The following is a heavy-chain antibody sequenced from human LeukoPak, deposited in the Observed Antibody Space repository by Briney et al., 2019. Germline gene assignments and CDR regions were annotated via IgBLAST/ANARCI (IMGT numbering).Heavy chain of an antibody. V-gene: IGHV4-30-2*01. CDR2: IYHSGST. CDR3: ARGYCSGGSCPRLFDP. J-gene: IGHJ5*02. Sequence: PSQTLPLTCAVSGGSISSGGYSWSWIRQPPGKGLEWIGYIYHSGSTYYNPSLKSRVTISVDRFKNQFSLKLSSVTAADTAVYYCARGYCSGGSCPRLFDPWGQGTLVTVSS. CDR1: GGSISSGGYS. D-gene: IGHD2-15*01.